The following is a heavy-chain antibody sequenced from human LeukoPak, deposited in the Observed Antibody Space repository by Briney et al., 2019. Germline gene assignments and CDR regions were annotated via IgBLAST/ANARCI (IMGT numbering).Heavy chain of an antibody. J-gene: IGHJ6*03. Sequence: GRSLRLSCAASGFTFDDYAMHWVRQAPGKGLEWVAFIRYDGSNKYYADSVKGRFTISRDNSKNTLYLQMNSLRAEDTAVYYCAKDSGCSSTSCYGGGDYYYYMDVWGKGATVTVSS. V-gene: IGHV3-30*02. D-gene: IGHD2-2*01. CDR2: IRYDGSNK. CDR1: GFTFDDYA. CDR3: AKDSGCSSTSCYGGGDYYYYMDV.